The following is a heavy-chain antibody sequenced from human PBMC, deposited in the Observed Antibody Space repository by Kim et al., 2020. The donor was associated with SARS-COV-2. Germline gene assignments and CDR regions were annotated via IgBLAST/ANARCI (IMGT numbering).Heavy chain of an antibody. V-gene: IGHV3-23*01. CDR2: ISYNGANT. D-gene: IGHD2-2*02. J-gene: IGHJ2*01. CDR1: RSTFSTYA. CDR3: AKEQPDRDYTFITFDL. Sequence: GGSLRLSCAASRSTFSTYAMSWVRQAPEKGLEWVSAISYNGANTFYADSVKGRFTISRDNSKNTLFLQMNSLRADDSAVYFCAKEQPDRDYTFITFDLWG.